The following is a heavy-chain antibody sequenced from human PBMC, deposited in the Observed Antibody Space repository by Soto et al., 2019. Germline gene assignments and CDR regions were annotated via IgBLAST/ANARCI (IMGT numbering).Heavy chain of an antibody. CDR2: ISVYNGDT. CDR3: ARDQSWRDLVWSFDP. D-gene: IGHD3-16*01. CDR1: GYSFTTYG. Sequence: ASVKVSCKASGYSFTTYGISWVRQAPGQGLEYMGWISVYNGDTNYAQKLQGRVTMTTDTSTSTAYMELNSLTPEDTAVYYCARDQSWRDLVWSFDPWGQGTLVTVSS. V-gene: IGHV1-18*01. J-gene: IGHJ5*02.